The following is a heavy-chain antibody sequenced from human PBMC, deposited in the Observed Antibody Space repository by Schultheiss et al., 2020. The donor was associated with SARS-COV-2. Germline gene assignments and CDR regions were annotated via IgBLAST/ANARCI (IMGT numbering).Heavy chain of an antibody. J-gene: IGHJ3*02. CDR1: GGSISSYY. CDR3: ARGLKWELYDAFDI. V-gene: IGHV4-59*12. D-gene: IGHD1-26*01. CDR2: IYYSGST. Sequence: SETLSITCTVSGGSISSYYWSWIRQPPGKGLEWIGYIYYSGSTNYNPSLKSRVTISVDTSKNQFSLKLSSVTAEDTAVYYCARGLKWELYDAFDIWGQGTMVTVSS.